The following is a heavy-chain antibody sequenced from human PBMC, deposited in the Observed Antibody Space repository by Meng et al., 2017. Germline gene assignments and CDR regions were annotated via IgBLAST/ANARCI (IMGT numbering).Heavy chain of an antibody. CDR3: ARVPYYGSGSYQYNWFDP. D-gene: IGHD3-10*01. J-gene: IGHJ5*02. CDR2: IYYSGST. V-gene: IGHV4-39*07. CDR1: GGSISSSSYY. Sequence: HLQLEESGPRLVKPSEPPSLPCTVSGGSISSSSYYWGWIRQPPGKGLEWIGSIYYSGSTYYNPSLKSRVTISVDTSKNQFSLKLSSVTAADTAVYYCARVPYYGSGSYQYNWFDPWGQGTLVTVSS.